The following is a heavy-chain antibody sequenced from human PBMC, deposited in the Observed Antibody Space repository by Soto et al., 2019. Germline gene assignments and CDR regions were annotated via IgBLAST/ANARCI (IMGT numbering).Heavy chain of an antibody. Sequence: EVQLLEYGGGLVQPGGSLRLSCAASGFTFSIYAMNWVRQAPGKGLEWVAGIIGAGAPYYADPVKGRFTISRDNSNNILYLQMNNLRDEDTALYFCAKDVTPDSRWDIDYWGQVSLVTVSS. J-gene: IGHJ4*02. CDR1: GFTFSIYA. CDR2: IIGAGAP. CDR3: AKDVTPDSRWDIDY. D-gene: IGHD1-26*01. V-gene: IGHV3-23*01.